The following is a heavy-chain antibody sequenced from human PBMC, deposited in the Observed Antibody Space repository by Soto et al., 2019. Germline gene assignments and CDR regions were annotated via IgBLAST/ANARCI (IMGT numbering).Heavy chain of an antibody. CDR3: AGEAWPLLQTGMDV. D-gene: IGHD5-12*01. V-gene: IGHV3-48*01. J-gene: IGHJ6*02. CDR2: IATSDTVR. CDR1: GFTFRDYS. Sequence: LRLSCGASGFTFRDYSMNWVRQAPGKGLEWISYIATSDTVRSYAHSVQGRFIISRDNAKKSLFLEMHSLRGEDTAVYYCAGEAWPLLQTGMDVWGQGTTVTVSS.